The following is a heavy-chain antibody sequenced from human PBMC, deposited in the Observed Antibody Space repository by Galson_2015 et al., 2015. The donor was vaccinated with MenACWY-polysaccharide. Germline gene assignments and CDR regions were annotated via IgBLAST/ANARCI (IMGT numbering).Heavy chain of an antibody. Sequence: PALVKPTQTLTLTCTFSGFSLSTSGVGVGWIRQPPGKALEWLGMSCLGDDKRYSPSLRSRLTITKDTAKNQVVLTMTNMDPVDTATYYCAHRPVYDTTGRAFDIWGLGTMVTVSS. V-gene: IGHV2-5*02. CDR1: GFSLSTSGVG. CDR2: SCLGDDK. J-gene: IGHJ3*02. CDR3: AHRPVYDTTGRAFDI. D-gene: IGHD3-22*01.